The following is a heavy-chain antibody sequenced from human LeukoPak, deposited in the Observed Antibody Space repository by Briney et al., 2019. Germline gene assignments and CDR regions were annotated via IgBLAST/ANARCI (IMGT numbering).Heavy chain of an antibody. CDR2: INHDGSST. Sequence: PGGSLRLSCATSGFTFSTFWMHWVRQAPGKGLVWVSRINHDGSSTNYADSVKGRFTISRDNAKNSLYLQMNSLRAEDTALYYCARDYDSSGYYSLEPPGYFDYWGQGTLVTVSS. J-gene: IGHJ4*02. V-gene: IGHV3-74*01. D-gene: IGHD3-22*01. CDR3: ARDYDSSGYYSLEPPGYFDY. CDR1: GFTFSTFW.